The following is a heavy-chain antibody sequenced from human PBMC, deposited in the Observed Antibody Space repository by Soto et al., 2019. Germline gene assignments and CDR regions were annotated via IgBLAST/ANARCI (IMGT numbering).Heavy chain of an antibody. D-gene: IGHD2-2*01. CDR1: GYTFTSYA. Sequence: QVQLVQSGAEVKKPGASVKVSCKASGYTFTSYAMHWVRQAPGQRLEWMGWINAGNGNTKYSQKFQGRVTITRDTSASTAYMELSSLRSEDTAVYYCARAKAVGYEYWGQGTLVTVSS. CDR2: INAGNGNT. J-gene: IGHJ4*02. V-gene: IGHV1-3*01. CDR3: ARAKAVGYEY.